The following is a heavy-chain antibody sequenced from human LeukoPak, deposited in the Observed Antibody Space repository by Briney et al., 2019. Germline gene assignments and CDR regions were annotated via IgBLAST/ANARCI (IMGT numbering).Heavy chain of an antibody. D-gene: IGHD2-8*01. V-gene: IGHV4-4*07. Sequence: PETLSLTCTVSGGSISGSYWSWIRQPAGKGLEWIGRIYTSGSTNYNPSLKSRVTISVDTSKNQFSLKLSSVTAADTAVYYCARDPGDCSNGVCYLFDYWGQGTLVTVSS. J-gene: IGHJ4*02. CDR1: GGSISGSY. CDR2: IYTSGST. CDR3: ARDPGDCSNGVCYLFDY.